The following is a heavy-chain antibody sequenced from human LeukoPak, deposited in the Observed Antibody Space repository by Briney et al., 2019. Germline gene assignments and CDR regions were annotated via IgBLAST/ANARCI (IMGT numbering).Heavy chain of an antibody. CDR2: ISGDRSLR. J-gene: IGHJ4*02. V-gene: IGHV3-48*01. D-gene: IGHD5-18*01. Sequence: GGSLRLSCAASGFTFTSYSMNWVRQAPGKGLEWISYISGDRSLRFYADSVKGRFTISRDDAKNSVFLQMDSLRAEDTAVYYCARDANGYASSPDYWGQGTLVTVSS. CDR3: ARDANGYASSPDY. CDR1: GFTFTSYS.